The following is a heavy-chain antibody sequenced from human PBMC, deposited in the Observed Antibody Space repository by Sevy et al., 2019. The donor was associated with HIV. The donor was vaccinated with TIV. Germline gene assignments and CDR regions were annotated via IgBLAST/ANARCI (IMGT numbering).Heavy chain of an antibody. CDR1: GYTFTSYG. D-gene: IGHD3-3*01. CDR2: ISAYNGNT. V-gene: IGHV1-18*01. CDR3: AFTKGVFGVVMTSFFFDF. Sequence: ASVKVSCKASGYTFTSYGIAWVRQAPGQGLEWMGWISAYNGNTNYAREFQGRLTMTTDTSTTTVYMYLRSLRSDDTAVYYCAFTKGVFGVVMTSFFFDFWGQGTPVTVSS. J-gene: IGHJ4*02.